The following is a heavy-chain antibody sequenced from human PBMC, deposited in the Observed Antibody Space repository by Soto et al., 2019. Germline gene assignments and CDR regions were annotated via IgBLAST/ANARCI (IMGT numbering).Heavy chain of an antibody. V-gene: IGHV1-69*01. CDR1: GGTFSTYS. CDR3: ARGATHGSSWYFLFYP. Sequence: QMQLVQSGAEVRMPGSSVKVSCKASGGTFSTYSINWVRQAPGQGLEWMGGIIPLFGTTNYAQKFKVRVTITADESTSTAYMELISLRAEDASVYYCARGATHGSSWYFLFYPCGQGTLVTVSS. CDR2: IIPLFGTT. D-gene: IGHD6-13*01. J-gene: IGHJ5*02.